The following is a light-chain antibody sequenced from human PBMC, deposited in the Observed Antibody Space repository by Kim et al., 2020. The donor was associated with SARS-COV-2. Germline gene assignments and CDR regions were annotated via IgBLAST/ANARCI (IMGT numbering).Light chain of an antibody. CDR2: DSKN. J-gene: IGLJ2*01. CDR1: SIKYSS. V-gene: IGLV3-19*01. Sequence: VFVGPTGRICCEDGSIKYSSGTCHQKKRGHPMLVLHDSKNIRPSGVPDRFSGSSSGNTASLTITGTQAGDEADYYCNSRDTNDIVVFGGGTKLTVL. CDR3: NSRDTNDIVV.